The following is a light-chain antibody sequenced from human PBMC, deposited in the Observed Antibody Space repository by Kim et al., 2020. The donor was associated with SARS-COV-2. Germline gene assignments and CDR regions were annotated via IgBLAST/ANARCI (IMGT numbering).Light chain of an antibody. Sequence: SSELTQDPAVSVALGQTVRITCQGDSLRSYYASWYQQKPGQAPVLVIYGKNNRPSGIPDRFSGSSPGNTASLTITRAQAEDEADYYCNSRVSSGNLWVFG. CDR3: NSRVSSGNLWV. V-gene: IGLV3-19*01. CDR1: SLRSYY. CDR2: GKN. J-gene: IGLJ3*02.